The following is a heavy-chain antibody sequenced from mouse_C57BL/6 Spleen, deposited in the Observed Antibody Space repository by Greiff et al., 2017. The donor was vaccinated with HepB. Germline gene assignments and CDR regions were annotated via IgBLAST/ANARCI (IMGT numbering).Heavy chain of an antibody. V-gene: IGHV5-17*01. CDR3: ARGYLSFDAMDY. CDR1: GFTFSDYG. CDR2: ISSGSSTI. J-gene: IGHJ4*01. D-gene: IGHD1-2*01. Sequence: DVMLVESGGGLVKPGGSLKLSCAASGFTFSDYGMHWVRQAPEKGLEWVAYISSGSSTIYYADTVTGRFTISRDNAKNTLFLQMTSLRSEDTAMYDCARGYLSFDAMDYWGQGTSVTVSS.